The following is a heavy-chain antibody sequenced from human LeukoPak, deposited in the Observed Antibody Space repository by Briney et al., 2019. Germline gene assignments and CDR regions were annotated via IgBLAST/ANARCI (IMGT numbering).Heavy chain of an antibody. CDR2: IRSNGGIT. V-gene: IGHV3-64D*09. J-gene: IGHJ3*02. CDR1: GFTFTSYA. D-gene: IGHD2-15*01. CDR3: VTGGVGAGTGDAFDI. Sequence: GRPLRLSCSALGFTFTSYAMHWVGQAPGKGLEYVSAIRSNGGITYYAGTVKGRFTISRDNSKNTLYLQMSSLRDEDTAVYYCVTGGVGAGTGDAFDIWGQGQWSPSLQ.